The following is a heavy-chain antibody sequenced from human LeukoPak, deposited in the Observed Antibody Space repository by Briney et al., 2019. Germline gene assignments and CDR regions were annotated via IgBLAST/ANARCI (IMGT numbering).Heavy chain of an antibody. V-gene: IGHV3-15*01. CDR3: TTYMVTSPGYYDY. CDR1: GFTFSNAW. Sequence: PGGSLRLSCAASGFTFSNAWMSWVRQAPGKGLEWVGRIKSKTDGGTSDSAAPVKGRFTISRDDSKNTLYLQMSSLKTEDTAVYYCTTYMVTSPGYYDYWGQGTLVTVSS. J-gene: IGHJ4*02. CDR2: IKSKTDGGTS. D-gene: IGHD2-21*02.